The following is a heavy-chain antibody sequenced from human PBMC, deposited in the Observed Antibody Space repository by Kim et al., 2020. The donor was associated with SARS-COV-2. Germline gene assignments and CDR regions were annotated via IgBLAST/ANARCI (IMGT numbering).Heavy chain of an antibody. J-gene: IGHJ4*02. CDR2: MWADGTND. V-gene: IGHV3-30*04. CDR1: GFSSNNYA. Sequence: GGSLRLSCAASGFSSNNYAVHWVRQAPGEGLEWVAAMWADGTNDNYADYVKGRFTISRDASKNALYLQMNSLTTEDTAVYYCATESAVVTAWAAPDYWGQGTLVTVSS. CDR3: ATESAVVTAWAAPDY. D-gene: IGHD2-21*02.